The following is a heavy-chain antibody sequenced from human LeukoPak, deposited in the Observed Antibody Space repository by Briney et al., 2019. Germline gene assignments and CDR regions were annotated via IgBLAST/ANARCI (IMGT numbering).Heavy chain of an antibody. CDR2: ISDGGGST. CDR3: VTFPYCSSTSCPPLG. Sequence: GGSLRLSCAASGFTFRNYVMNWVRQAPGKGLEWVSAISDGGGSTYYADSVTGRFTISRDNSKNTLYLQMDSLRAEDTAVFYCVTFPYCSSTSCPPLGWGQGTLVTVSS. CDR1: GFTFRNYV. V-gene: IGHV3-23*01. D-gene: IGHD2-2*01. J-gene: IGHJ4*02.